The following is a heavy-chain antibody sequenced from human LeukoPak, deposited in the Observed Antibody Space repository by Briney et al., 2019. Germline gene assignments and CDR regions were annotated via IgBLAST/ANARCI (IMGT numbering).Heavy chain of an antibody. V-gene: IGHV4-59*01. J-gene: IGHJ5*02. CDR2: IYYSGST. D-gene: IGHD4-17*01. CDR1: GGSISSYY. Sequence: SETLSLTCTVSGGSISSYYWSWIRQPPGKGLEWIGYIYYSGSTNYNPSLKSRVTISVDTSKNQFSLKLSSVTAADTAVYYCARENYGDYKENWFDPWGQGTLVTVSS. CDR3: ARENYGDYKENWFDP.